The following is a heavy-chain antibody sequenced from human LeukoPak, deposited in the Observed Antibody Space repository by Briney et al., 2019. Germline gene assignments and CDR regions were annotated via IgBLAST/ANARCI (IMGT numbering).Heavy chain of an antibody. J-gene: IGHJ4*02. CDR3: ARDSSGWNFDY. CDR1: GFTVSGNY. D-gene: IGHD6-19*01. CDR2: IYSGGNT. V-gene: IGHV3-66*01. Sequence: GGSLRLSCAASGFTVSGNYMSWVRQAPGKGLEWVSVIYSGGNTYYADSVKGRFTISRDNSKNTLYLQMNSLRAEDTAVYYCARDSSGWNFDYWGQGTLVTVSS.